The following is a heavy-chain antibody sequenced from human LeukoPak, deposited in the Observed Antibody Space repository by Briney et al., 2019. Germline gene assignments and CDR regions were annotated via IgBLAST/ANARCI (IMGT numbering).Heavy chain of an antibody. J-gene: IGHJ4*02. V-gene: IGHV3-30*02. CDR3: ARDWGTSSLYLVN. Sequence: GGSLRLSCAASGFTFSSNGMHWVRQAPGKGLECVAFIQNDGNNKKYADSVKGRFTISRDNSKNTLYPQMNSLRAEDTAVYYCARDWGTSSLYLVNWGQGTLVTLYS. D-gene: IGHD6-6*01. CDR2: IQNDGNNK. CDR1: GFTFSSNG.